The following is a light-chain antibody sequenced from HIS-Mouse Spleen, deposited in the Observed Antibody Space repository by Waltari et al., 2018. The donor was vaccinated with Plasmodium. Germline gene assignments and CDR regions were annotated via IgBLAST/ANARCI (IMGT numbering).Light chain of an antibody. CDR3: YSTDSSGNHRV. J-gene: IGLJ3*02. Sequence: SYELTQPPSVSVSPGQTARIPCSVDALPKKYASWYQQKSGQAPVLVIYEDSKRPSGIPERFSGSSAGTMATLTISGAQVEDEADYYCYSTDSSGNHRVFGGGTKLTVL. CDR1: ALPKKY. CDR2: EDS. V-gene: IGLV3-10*01.